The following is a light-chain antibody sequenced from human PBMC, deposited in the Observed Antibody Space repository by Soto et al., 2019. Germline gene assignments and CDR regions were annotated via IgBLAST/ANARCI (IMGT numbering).Light chain of an antibody. CDR3: QQYDYLPRT. J-gene: IGKJ5*01. V-gene: IGKV1-33*01. CDR1: QDINKY. CDR2: DAS. Sequence: DFQMTQSPSSLSASIGDRITITCQASQDINKYLNWYQQKPGKAPKLLIYDASNLEKGVPSRFSGSSSGTDFTFTISSLQPEDTATYYCQQYDYLPRTFGQGTRLEI.